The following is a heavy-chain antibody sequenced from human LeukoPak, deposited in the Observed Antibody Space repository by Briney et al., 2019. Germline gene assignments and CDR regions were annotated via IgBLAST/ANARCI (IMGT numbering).Heavy chain of an antibody. CDR2: IGYDGRNK. Sequence: GGSLRLSCAASGFTFSSYGIHWVRQAPGKGLEWVTFIGYDGRNKYYADSVKGRFTISRDNSKNTLYLQMNSLKTEDTGVYYCTTSLTLVDLARREENYMDIWGNGTTVTVSS. D-gene: IGHD4-23*01. CDR1: GFTFSSYG. CDR3: TTSLTLVDLARREENYMDI. V-gene: IGHV3-30*02. J-gene: IGHJ6*03.